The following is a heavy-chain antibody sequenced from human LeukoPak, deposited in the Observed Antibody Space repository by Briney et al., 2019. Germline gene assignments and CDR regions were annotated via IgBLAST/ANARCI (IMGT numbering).Heavy chain of an antibody. CDR3: ARDCDYPNWFDP. J-gene: IGHJ5*02. V-gene: IGHV3-48*03. Sequence: TGGSLRLSCAASGFTFSSYEMNWVRQAPGKGLEWVSYISSSGSTIYYADSVKGRFTISGDNAKNSLYLQMNSLRAEDTAVYYCARDCDYPNWFDPWGQGTLVTVSS. CDR1: GFTFSSYE. D-gene: IGHD4-11*01. CDR2: ISSSGSTI.